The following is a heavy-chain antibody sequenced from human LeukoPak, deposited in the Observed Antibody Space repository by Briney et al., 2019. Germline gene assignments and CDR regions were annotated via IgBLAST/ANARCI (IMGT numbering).Heavy chain of an antibody. CDR2: IIPIFGTA. Sequence: SVKVSCKASGGTFSSYAISWVRQAPGQGLEWMGGIIPIFGTANYAQKFQGRVTITADESTSTAYMVLSSLRSEDTAVYYCARDFTLSMYQLPTGDAFDIWGQGTMVTVSS. J-gene: IGHJ3*02. V-gene: IGHV1-69*13. CDR1: GGTFSSYA. CDR3: ARDFTLSMYQLPTGDAFDI. D-gene: IGHD2-2*01.